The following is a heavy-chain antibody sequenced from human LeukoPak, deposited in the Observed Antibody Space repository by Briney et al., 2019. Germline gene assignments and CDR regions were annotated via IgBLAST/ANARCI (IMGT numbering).Heavy chain of an antibody. CDR3: AKDGYYYDSSGYSYFDY. CDR1: GFTFSSYA. D-gene: IGHD3-22*01. Sequence: GGSLRLSCAASGFTFSSYAMSWVRQAPGKGLEWVSAISGSGGSTYYADSAKGRFTISRDNSKNTLYLQMNSPRAEDTAVYYCAKDGYYYDSSGYSYFDYWGQGTLVTVSS. J-gene: IGHJ4*02. CDR2: ISGSGGST. V-gene: IGHV3-23*01.